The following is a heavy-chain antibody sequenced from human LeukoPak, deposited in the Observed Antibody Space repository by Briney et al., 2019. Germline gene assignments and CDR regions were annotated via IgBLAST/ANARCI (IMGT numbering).Heavy chain of an antibody. CDR1: GGTFSSYA. CDR2: IIPIFGTA. J-gene: IGHJ6*03. CDR3: ARDLDDFWSGYRPGYYYYMTS. Sequence: SVKVSCKASGGTFSSYAISWVRQAPGQGLEWMGGIIPIFGTANYAQKFQGRVTITADESTSTAYMELSSLRSEDMAVYYCARDLDDFWSGYRPGYYYYMTSGAKGPRSPSP. V-gene: IGHV1-69*13. D-gene: IGHD3-3*01.